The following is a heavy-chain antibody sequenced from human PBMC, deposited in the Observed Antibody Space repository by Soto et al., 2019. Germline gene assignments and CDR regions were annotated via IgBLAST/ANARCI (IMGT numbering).Heavy chain of an antibody. CDR3: ARAPLGYCSGGSCSDMPFDY. J-gene: IGHJ4*02. Sequence: SETLSLTCTVSGGSISSYYWSWIRQPPGKGLEWIGYIYYSGSTNYNPSLKSRVTISVDTSKNQFSLKLSSVTAADTAVYYCARAPLGYCSGGSCSDMPFDYWGQGTLVTVSS. CDR2: IYYSGST. V-gene: IGHV4-59*01. CDR1: GGSISSYY. D-gene: IGHD2-15*01.